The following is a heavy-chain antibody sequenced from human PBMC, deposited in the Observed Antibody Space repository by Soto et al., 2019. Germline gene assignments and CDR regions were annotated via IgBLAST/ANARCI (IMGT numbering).Heavy chain of an antibody. J-gene: IGHJ5*02. Sequence: VSSVQVSCKASGYTFAGYYMHWVRQAPGQGLEWMGWINTNSGDTQYAQKFQGRVTMTSDTSISTAYMELRSLRVDDTAVYYCAIEHQEIILYNAFEPWGQG. V-gene: IGHV1-2*02. CDR1: GYTFAGYY. CDR2: INTNSGDT. CDR3: AIEHQEIILYNAFEP. D-gene: IGHD3-10*01.